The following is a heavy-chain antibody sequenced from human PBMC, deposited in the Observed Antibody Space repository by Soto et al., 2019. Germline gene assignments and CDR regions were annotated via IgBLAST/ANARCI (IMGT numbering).Heavy chain of an antibody. J-gene: IGHJ6*03. V-gene: IGHV1-8*01. Sequence: ASVKVSCKASGYTFTSYDINWVRQATGQGLEWMGWMNPNSGNTGYAQKFQGRVTMTRNTSISTAYMELSSLRSEDTAVYYCARGVDIVVVRGYYYYMDVWGKGTTVTVSS. D-gene: IGHD2-2*03. CDR3: ARGVDIVVVRGYYYYMDV. CDR2: MNPNSGNT. CDR1: GYTFTSYD.